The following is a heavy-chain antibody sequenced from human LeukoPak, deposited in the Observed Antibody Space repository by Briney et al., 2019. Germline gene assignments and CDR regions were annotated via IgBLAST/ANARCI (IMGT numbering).Heavy chain of an antibody. D-gene: IGHD6-25*01. CDR3: ARDSSGPLNWFDP. Sequence: ASVKVSCKASAYTFTDYYIHWVRQAPGQELEWMGSIHPNSGDTNYAQKWQGRVTMTRDTSISTAYMELSRLSSDDTAVFYCARDSSGPLNWFDPWGQGTLVTVSS. CDR2: IHPNSGDT. V-gene: IGHV1-2*02. CDR1: AYTFTDYY. J-gene: IGHJ5*02.